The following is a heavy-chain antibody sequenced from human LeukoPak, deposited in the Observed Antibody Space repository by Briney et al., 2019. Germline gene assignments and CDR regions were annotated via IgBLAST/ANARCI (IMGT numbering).Heavy chain of an antibody. CDR3: ARDQRGYLDY. Sequence: SSETLSLTCTVSGGSISSYYWSWIRQPPGKGLEWIGYIYYSGSTNYNPSLKSRVTISVDTSKNQFSLKLSSVTAADTAVYYCARDQRGYLDYWGQGTLVSASS. CDR1: GGSISSYY. CDR2: IYYSGST. J-gene: IGHJ4*02. V-gene: IGHV4-59*01. D-gene: IGHD3-3*01.